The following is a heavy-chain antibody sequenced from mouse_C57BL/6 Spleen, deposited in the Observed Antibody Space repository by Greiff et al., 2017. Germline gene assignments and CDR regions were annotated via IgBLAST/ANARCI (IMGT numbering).Heavy chain of an antibody. CDR2: IDPSDSYT. CDR3: ASWGYDYDDYFDY. Sequence: QVQLQQPGAELVMPGASVKLSCKASGYTFTSYWMHWVKQRPGQGLEWIGEIDPSDSYTNYNQKFKGKSTLTVDKSSSTAYMQLSSLTSEDAAVYYCASWGYDYDDYFDYWGQGTTLTVSS. CDR1: GYTFTSYW. D-gene: IGHD2-4*01. J-gene: IGHJ2*01. V-gene: IGHV1-69*01.